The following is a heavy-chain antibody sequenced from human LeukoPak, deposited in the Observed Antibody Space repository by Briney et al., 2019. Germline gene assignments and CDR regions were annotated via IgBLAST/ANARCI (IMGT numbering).Heavy chain of an antibody. CDR2: IYNSGNT. V-gene: IGHV4-39*07. CDR1: GGSVTSTYYY. D-gene: IGHD1-26*01. CDR3: ASSGSYSFHAFDI. Sequence: SETLSLTCTVSGGSVTSTYYYWGWIRQPPGKGLEWIGNIYNSGNTYYNPSLKGRVTKSLDTSKNQFSLTLTSVTAADTAVYYCASSGSYSFHAFDILGQGTMVTVSS. J-gene: IGHJ3*02.